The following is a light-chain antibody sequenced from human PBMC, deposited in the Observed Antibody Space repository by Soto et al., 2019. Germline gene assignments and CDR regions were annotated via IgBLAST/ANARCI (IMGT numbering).Light chain of an antibody. V-gene: IGLV2-23*02. CDR2: EVN. J-gene: IGLJ2*01. CDR3: CSYAGSSTQI. Sequence: QYALTQPASVSGSPGQSITISCTGTSSDVGIYDLVSWYQQHPGKAPKLLIYEVNKRPSGVFNRFSGSKSGNTASLTISGLQAEDEGDYYCCSYAGSSTQIFGGGTKLTVL. CDR1: SSDVGIYDL.